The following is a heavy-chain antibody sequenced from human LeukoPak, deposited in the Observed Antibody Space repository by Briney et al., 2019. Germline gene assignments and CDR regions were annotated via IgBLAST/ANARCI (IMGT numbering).Heavy chain of an antibody. Sequence: ASLKLSCKASGYTFTAYYMHWVRQAPAHGLEWMGWIKPNSGGTNYEQKFQGRVTMTRDTSISTAYMELSRMRSDDTAVYYCASQWVVVNWFDPWGQGNVVMVSS. CDR1: GYTFTAYY. CDR2: IKPNSGGT. J-gene: IGHJ5*02. D-gene: IGHD3-22*01. CDR3: ASQWVVVNWFDP. V-gene: IGHV1-2*02.